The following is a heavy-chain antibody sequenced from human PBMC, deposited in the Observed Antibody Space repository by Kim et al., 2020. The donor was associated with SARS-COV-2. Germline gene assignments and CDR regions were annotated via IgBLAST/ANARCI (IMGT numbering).Heavy chain of an antibody. J-gene: IGHJ4*02. V-gene: IGHV3-21*01. D-gene: IGHD1-26*01. CDR3: ARSVWGGSRGSYDY. Sequence: ADSVKGRFTISRANAKNSLYLQMNSLRAEDTAVYYCARSVWGGSRGSYDYWGQGTLVTVSS.